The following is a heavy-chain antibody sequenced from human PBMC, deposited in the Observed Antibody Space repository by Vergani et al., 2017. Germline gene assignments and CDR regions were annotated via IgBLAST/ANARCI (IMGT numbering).Heavy chain of an antibody. V-gene: IGHV4-59*01. CDR3: AREGGIYCSGGSCYSYYYYMDV. CDR1: GCSISSYY. J-gene: IGHJ6*03. Sequence: QVQLQESGPGLVTPSETLSLTCTVSGCSISSYYWSWIRQPPGKGLEWIGYIYTSGSTNYNPSRKSRVTISVDTSKNQFSLKLTSVTDADTAVYYCAREGGIYCSGGSCYSYYYYMDVWGKGTTVTVSS. D-gene: IGHD2-15*01. CDR2: IYTSGST.